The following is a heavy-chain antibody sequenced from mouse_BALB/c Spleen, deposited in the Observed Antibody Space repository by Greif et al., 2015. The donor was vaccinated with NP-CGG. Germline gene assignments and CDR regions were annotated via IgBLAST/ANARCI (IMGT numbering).Heavy chain of an antibody. Sequence: LVESGAELVKPGASVKLSCTASGFDIKDTYMHWVKQRPEQGLEWIGRIDPANGNTKYDPKFQGKATITADTSSDTAYLQLSSLTSEDTAVYYCARSRDYYGSSWFAYWGQGTLVTVSA. J-gene: IGHJ3*01. V-gene: IGHV14-3*02. D-gene: IGHD1-1*01. CDR3: ARSRDYYGSSWFAY. CDR2: IDPANGNT. CDR1: GFDIKDTY.